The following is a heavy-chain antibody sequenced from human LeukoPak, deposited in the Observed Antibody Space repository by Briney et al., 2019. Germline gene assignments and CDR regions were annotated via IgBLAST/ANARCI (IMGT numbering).Heavy chain of an antibody. D-gene: IGHD2-21*02. V-gene: IGHV4-59*11. CDR1: GGSISSHY. Sequence: SETLSLTCTVSGGSISSHYWSWIRQPPGKGLEWIGYIYYSGSTNYNPSLKSRVTISVDTSKNQFSLKLSSVTAADTAVYYCARTYDCVGDPYYYYMDVWGKGTTVTVSS. CDR2: IYYSGST. CDR3: ARTYDCVGDPYYYYMDV. J-gene: IGHJ6*03.